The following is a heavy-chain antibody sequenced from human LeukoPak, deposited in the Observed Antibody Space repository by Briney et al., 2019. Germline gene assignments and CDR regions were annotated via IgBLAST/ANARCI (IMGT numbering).Heavy chain of an antibody. CDR2: INPNSGGT. J-gene: IGHJ4*02. Sequence: WASVKVSCKASGYTFTGYYMHWVRQAPAQGLEGMGRINPNSGGTNYAQKFQGRVTMTRDTSISTAYMELSRLRSDDTAVYYCARDVGDGSLRYFAYWSEGTLVTVSS. CDR3: ARDVGDGSLRYFAY. CDR1: GYTFTGYY. D-gene: IGHD5-24*01. V-gene: IGHV1-2*06.